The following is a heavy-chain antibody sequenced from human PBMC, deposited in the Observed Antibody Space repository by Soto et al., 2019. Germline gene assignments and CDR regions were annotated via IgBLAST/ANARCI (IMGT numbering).Heavy chain of an antibody. CDR1: GFTVSSNY. V-gene: IGHV3-53*01. J-gene: IGHJ4*02. CDR3: ARDLGYYESSGYFDY. Sequence: PGGSLRLSCAASGFTVSSNYMSWVRQAPGKGLEWVSVIYSGGSTYYADSVKGRFTISRDNSKNTLYLQMNSLRAEDTAVYYCARDLGYYESSGYFDYWGQGTLVTVSS. CDR2: IYSGGST. D-gene: IGHD3-22*01.